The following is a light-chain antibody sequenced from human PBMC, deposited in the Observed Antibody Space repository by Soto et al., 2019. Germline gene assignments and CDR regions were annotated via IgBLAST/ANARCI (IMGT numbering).Light chain of an antibody. Sequence: DMQLTQSPSTLSASIGDRVTLSCLASQSISSWLAWYQQKPGKAPKLLIYKASSLESGVPSRFSGSGSGTEFTLTISSLQPDDFATYYCQQYNSYSRTFGQGTKVDI. J-gene: IGKJ1*01. CDR1: QSISSW. V-gene: IGKV1-5*03. CDR2: KAS. CDR3: QQYNSYSRT.